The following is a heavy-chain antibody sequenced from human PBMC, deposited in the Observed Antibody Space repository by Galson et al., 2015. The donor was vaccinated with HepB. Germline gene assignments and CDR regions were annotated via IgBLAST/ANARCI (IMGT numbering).Heavy chain of an antibody. Sequence: SVKVSCKASGYTFTSYGISWVRQAPGQGLEWMGWISAYNGNTNYAQKLQGRVTMTTDTSTSTAYMELRSLRSDDTAVYYCARDSRYNLMVRGVMYPSRYWGQGTLVTVSS. CDR3: ARDSRYNLMVRGVMYPSRY. CDR2: ISAYNGNT. J-gene: IGHJ4*02. V-gene: IGHV1-18*01. CDR1: GYTFTSYG. D-gene: IGHD3-10*01.